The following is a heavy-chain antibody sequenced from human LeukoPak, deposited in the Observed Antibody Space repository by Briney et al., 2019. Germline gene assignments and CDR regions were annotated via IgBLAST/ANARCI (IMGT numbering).Heavy chain of an antibody. CDR2: IYYSRTT. Sequence: SETLSLTCTVSGGSISSGDYYWSWIRQPPGKGLEWVGYIYYSRTTYYNPSLKSRVTISVDTSKNHFSLKLSSVTAADTAVYYCATRRYCSSTSCYYWFDPWGQGTLVTVSS. D-gene: IGHD2-2*01. CDR3: ATRRYCSSTSCYYWFDP. J-gene: IGHJ5*02. CDR1: GGSISSGDYY. V-gene: IGHV4-30-4*08.